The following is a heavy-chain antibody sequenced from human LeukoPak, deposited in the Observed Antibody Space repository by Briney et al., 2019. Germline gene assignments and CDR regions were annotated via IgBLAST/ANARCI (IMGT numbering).Heavy chain of an antibody. CDR1: GFTFSRYA. CDR2: ISYDGSNK. V-gene: IGHV3-30-3*01. D-gene: IGHD5-18*01. CDR3: ASHYSYGSALDY. J-gene: IGHJ4*02. Sequence: GGSLRLSCAASGFTFSRYAMHWVRQAPGKGLEWVAVISYDGSNKYYADSVKGRFTISRDNSKNTLYLQMNSLRAEDTAVYYCASHYSYGSALDYWGQGTLVTVSS.